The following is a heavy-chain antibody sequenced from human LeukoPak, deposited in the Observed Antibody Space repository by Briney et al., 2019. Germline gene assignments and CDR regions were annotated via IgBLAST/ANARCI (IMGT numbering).Heavy chain of an antibody. V-gene: IGHV3-21*01. CDR1: GSTFNRFW. CDR3: ARGGEYSSSPVDY. CDR2: ISSSSSYI. Sequence: GGSLRLSCAAAGSTFNRFWMTWVRQAPGKGLEWVSSISSSSSYIYYADSVKGRFTISRDNAKNSLYLQMNSLRAEDTAVYYCARGGEYSSSPVDYWGQGTLVTVSS. D-gene: IGHD6-6*01. J-gene: IGHJ4*02.